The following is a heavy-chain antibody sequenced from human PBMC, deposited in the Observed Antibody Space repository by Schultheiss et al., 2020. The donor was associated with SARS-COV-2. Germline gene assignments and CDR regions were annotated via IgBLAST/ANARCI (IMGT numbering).Heavy chain of an antibody. CDR2: MNPNSGNT. Sequence: ASVKVSCKASGYTFTGYYMHWVRQAPGQGLEWMGWMNPNSGNTGYAQKFQGRVTMTRNTSISTAYMELSSLRSEDTAVYYCASPTYSSSWDYFDYWGQGTLVTVSS. D-gene: IGHD6-13*01. J-gene: IGHJ4*02. CDR1: GYTFTGYY. V-gene: IGHV1-8*02. CDR3: ASPTYSSSWDYFDY.